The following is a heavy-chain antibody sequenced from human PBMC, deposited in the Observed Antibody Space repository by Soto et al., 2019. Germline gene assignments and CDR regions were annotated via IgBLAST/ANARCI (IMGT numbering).Heavy chain of an antibody. D-gene: IGHD3-16*01. V-gene: IGHV4-34*01. CDR2: INHSGST. J-gene: IGHJ4*02. CDR1: GGSFSGYD. CDR3: ARAWGGHVEDY. Sequence: SETLSLTCAVYGGSFSGYDWTWIRQPPGTGLEWIGEINHSGSTNYNPSLKSRVTISVDTSKNQFSLKLSSVTAADTAVYYCARAWGGHVEDYWGQGTLVTVSS.